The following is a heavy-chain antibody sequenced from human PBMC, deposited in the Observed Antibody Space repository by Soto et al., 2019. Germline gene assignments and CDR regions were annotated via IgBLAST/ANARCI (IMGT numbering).Heavy chain of an antibody. J-gene: IGHJ3*02. V-gene: IGHV1-8*01. Sequence: ASVKVSCKASGYTFTSYDIKWVRQATGQGLEWMGWMNPNSGDTGYAQNFQGRVTMTRNTPISTAYMELSSLTSEDTAIYYCARGSGYSEYDIFDIWGQGTVVTVSS. CDR1: GYTFTSYD. D-gene: IGHD5-18*01. CDR2: MNPNSGDT. CDR3: ARGSGYSEYDIFDI.